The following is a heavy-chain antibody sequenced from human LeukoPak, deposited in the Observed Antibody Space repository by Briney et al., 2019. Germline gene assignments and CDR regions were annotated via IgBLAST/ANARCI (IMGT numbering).Heavy chain of an antibody. V-gene: IGHV1-46*01. Sequence: ASVKVSCKASGYTFTSYYMHWVRQAPGQGLEWMGLINPSGGSTSYAQKFQGRVTMTRDTSTSTVYMELSSLRSEDTAVYYCARGVYDFWSGYYPIDYWGQGTLVTVSS. J-gene: IGHJ4*02. CDR3: ARGVYDFWSGYYPIDY. CDR2: INPSGGST. D-gene: IGHD3-3*01. CDR1: GYTFTSYY.